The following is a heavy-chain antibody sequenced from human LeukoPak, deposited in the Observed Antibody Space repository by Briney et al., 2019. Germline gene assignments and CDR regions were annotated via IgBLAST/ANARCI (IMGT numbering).Heavy chain of an antibody. D-gene: IGHD2-2*01. CDR2: VRSDGNTK. V-gene: IGHV3-30*02. Sequence: PGGSLRLSCAASGFSFSTYGMHWVRQAPGKGLEWVAFVRSDGNTKYYADSVKGRFTISRDNSKNTRYLEMNSLRAEDTAVYYCAKGLGYCSSTSCYGGKYYYMDVWGKGTTVTVSS. CDR3: AKGLGYCSSTSCYGGKYYYMDV. J-gene: IGHJ6*03. CDR1: GFSFSTYG.